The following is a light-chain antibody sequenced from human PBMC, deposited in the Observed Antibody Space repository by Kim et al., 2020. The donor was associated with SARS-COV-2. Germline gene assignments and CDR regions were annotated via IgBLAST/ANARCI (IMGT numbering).Light chain of an antibody. CDR2: TTN. V-gene: IGLV1-44*01. J-gene: IGLJ3*02. CDR1: GSNIGTNT. CDR3: VAWDDSLNGWV. Sequence: QSVLTQPPSASGTPGQRVTIPCSGSGSNIGTNTVCWYQQLPGAAPRLLIHTTNQRASGVPDRFSGSRSGTSASLAISGPQSEDEGYYHCVAWDDSLNGWVFGGGTQLTVL.